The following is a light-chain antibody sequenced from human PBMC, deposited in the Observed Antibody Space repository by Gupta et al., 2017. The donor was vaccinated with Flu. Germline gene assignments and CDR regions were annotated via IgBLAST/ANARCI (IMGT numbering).Light chain of an antibody. CDR2: DDS. Sequence: SYAMTQPPSLSVAPGLTARITCAGNNIGRDTVHWYQQKPGQATGVVVGDDSDRPSGITERVAGYTAANQAKRHIGRVAAGDEADYSGKVWVTHHAHCVFGGGTMVTVL. CDR1: NIGRDT. V-gene: IGLV3-21*02. J-gene: IGLJ3*02. CDR3: KVWVTHHAHCV.